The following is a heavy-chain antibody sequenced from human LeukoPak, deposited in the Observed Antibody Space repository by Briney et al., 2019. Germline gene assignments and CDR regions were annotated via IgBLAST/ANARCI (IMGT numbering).Heavy chain of an antibody. CDR3: ARVSTGSEYFDY. CDR2: ISRSGSTI. V-gene: IGHV3-48*03. CDR1: GFTFSSYE. Sequence: PGGSLRLSCAASGFTFSSYEMNWVRQAPGKGLEWVSYISRSGSTIFSADSVKGRFTTSRDNAKNSLFLQMNNLRAKDTAVYYCARVSTGSEYFDYWGQGTLVTVSS. J-gene: IGHJ4*02.